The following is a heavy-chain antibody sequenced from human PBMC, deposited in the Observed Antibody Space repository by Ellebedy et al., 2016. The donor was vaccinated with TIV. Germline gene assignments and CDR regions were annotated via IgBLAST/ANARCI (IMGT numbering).Heavy chain of an antibody. CDR2: IKQDGSEK. V-gene: IGHV3-7*01. J-gene: IGHJ3*02. Sequence: GGSLRLSCEASGFSFSSYWMSWVRQAPGKGLEWVANIKQDGSEKYYVDSVRGRFTISRENAKNSLYLHLNSLRAEDTAMYYCATDGSYGDYLSPTHAFVIWGQGTMVTVSS. D-gene: IGHD4-17*01. CDR3: ATDGSYGDYLSPTHAFVI. CDR1: GFSFSSYW.